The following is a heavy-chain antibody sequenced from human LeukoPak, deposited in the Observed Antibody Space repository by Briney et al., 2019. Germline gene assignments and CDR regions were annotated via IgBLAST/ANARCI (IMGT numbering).Heavy chain of an antibody. D-gene: IGHD3-9*01. CDR2: IYYSGST. CDR3: AKTYYDILTGYRPFDY. Sequence: SETLSLTCTVSGGSINSGGYYWSWIRQHPGKGLEWTGYIYYSGSTYYNPSLKSRVTISVDTSKNQFSLKLSSVTAADTAVYYCAKTYYDILTGYRPFDYWGQGTLVTVSS. J-gene: IGHJ4*02. V-gene: IGHV4-31*03. CDR1: GGSINSGGYY.